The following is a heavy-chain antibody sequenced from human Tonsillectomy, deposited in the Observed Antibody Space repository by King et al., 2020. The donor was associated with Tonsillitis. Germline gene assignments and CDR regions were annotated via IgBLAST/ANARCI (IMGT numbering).Heavy chain of an antibody. Sequence: LQLQESGPGVVKPSETLSLTCTVSGGSISTSDQYWAWIRQPPGKGREWIGYMYNTGTTFYNPSLKSRITISGGTSENRFSLKLSSVTAADTAVYFCARYVSGSFDYWGQGALVTVSS. CDR3: ARYVSGSFDY. CDR2: MYNTGTT. D-gene: IGHD1-26*01. J-gene: IGHJ4*02. V-gene: IGHV4-39*01. CDR1: GGSISTSDQY.